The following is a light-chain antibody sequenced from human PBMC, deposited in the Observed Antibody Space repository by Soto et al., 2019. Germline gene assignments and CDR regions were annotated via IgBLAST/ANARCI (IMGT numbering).Light chain of an antibody. V-gene: IGKV1-5*01. J-gene: IGKJ1*01. CDR1: QSINNW. CDR2: DAS. CDR3: QQYDSFWT. Sequence: DIKMTQSPSTLSGSVGDRVTITCRASQSINNWLAWYQQKPGEAPKLLIYDASNLQSGVPSRFSGSGSGTTFTLTISSLQADDFASYYCQQYDSFWTFGQGTKVDIK.